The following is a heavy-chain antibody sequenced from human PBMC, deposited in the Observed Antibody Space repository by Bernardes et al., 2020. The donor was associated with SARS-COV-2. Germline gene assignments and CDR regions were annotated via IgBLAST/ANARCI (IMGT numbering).Heavy chain of an antibody. V-gene: IGHV3-53*05. CDR1: GFTVSNDF. J-gene: IGHJ6*02. D-gene: IGHD5-12*01. CDR3: ARDLTIMGMDI. Sequence: GSLRLPSAASGFTVSNDFINWVRPAPGKGLEWVSGIYSGTDIKYADSVKGRFTISRDNSKNTVYLQMNSLRPEDTAVYYCARDLTIMGMDIWGHGTTVKVSS. CDR2: IYSGTDI.